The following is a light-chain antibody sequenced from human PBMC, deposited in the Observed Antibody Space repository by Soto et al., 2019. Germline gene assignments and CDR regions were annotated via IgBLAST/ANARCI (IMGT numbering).Light chain of an antibody. J-gene: IGLJ1*01. Sequence: QSALTQPRSVSGSPGQSVAISCTGTSSDVGGYNYVSWYQQHPGKAPKLMIYEVNKRPSGVPDRFSGSKSGNTASLTVSGLQAEDEADYYCSLYAGSSNVFGTGTKLTVL. CDR1: SSDVGGYNY. CDR2: EVN. CDR3: SLYAGSSNV. V-gene: IGLV2-8*01.